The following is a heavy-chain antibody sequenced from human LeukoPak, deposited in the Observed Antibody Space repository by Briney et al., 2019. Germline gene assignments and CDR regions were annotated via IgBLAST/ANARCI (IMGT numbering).Heavy chain of an antibody. CDR1: GDSISSYY. CDR2: INTSGST. Sequence: SETLSLTCTVSGDSISSYYWSWIRQPAGRGLEWIGRINTSGSTDHIPSLKSRVTISVDKSKNQFSLKLSSVTAADTAVYYCARVIAAAGNWFDPWGQGTLVTVSS. V-gene: IGHV4-4*07. CDR3: ARVIAAAGNWFDP. J-gene: IGHJ5*02. D-gene: IGHD6-13*01.